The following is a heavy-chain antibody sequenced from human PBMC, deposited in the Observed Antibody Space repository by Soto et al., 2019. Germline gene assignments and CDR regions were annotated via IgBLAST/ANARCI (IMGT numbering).Heavy chain of an antibody. V-gene: IGHV3-23*01. CDR3: ASSDWARKRPLDY. Sequence: PGGSLRLSCAASGITFSSYAMSWVRQAPGKGLEWVSAISGSGGSTYYADSVKGRFTISRDNSKNTLYLQMNSLRAEDTAVYYCASSDWARKRPLDYWGQGTLVTVSS. CDR2: ISGSGGST. CDR1: GITFSSYA. D-gene: IGHD1-1*01. J-gene: IGHJ4*02.